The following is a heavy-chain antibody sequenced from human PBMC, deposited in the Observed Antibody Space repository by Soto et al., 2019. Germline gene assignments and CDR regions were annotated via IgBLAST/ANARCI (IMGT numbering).Heavy chain of an antibody. V-gene: IGHV3-53*01. D-gene: IGHD3-10*01. CDR3: ARHITMDPLLVY. CDR1: GFPVSSNY. Sequence: GSLRLSCAASGFPVSSNYMSWVRQAPGKGLEWVSVIYSGGSTYYADSVKGRFTISRDNSKNTLYLQMNSLRAEDTAVYYCARHITMDPLLVYWGQGTLVTVSS. J-gene: IGHJ4*02. CDR2: IYSGGST.